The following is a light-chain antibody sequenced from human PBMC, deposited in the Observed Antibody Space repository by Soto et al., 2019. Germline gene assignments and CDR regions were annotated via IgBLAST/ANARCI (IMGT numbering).Light chain of an antibody. CDR3: QQFGTSPLVT. J-gene: IGKJ3*01. V-gene: IGKV3-20*01. CDR2: GVS. CDR1: QSVSTRY. Sequence: EIVLTQSPGTLSLSPGERATLSCRASQSVSTRYLAWYPQKPGQAPRLLIHGVSSRATGIPDRFSGSGSGTDFILTISRLEPEDFAVYYCQQFGTSPLVTFGPGTKVDIK.